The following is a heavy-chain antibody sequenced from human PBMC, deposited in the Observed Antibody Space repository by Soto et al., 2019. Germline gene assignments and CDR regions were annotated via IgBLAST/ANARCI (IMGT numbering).Heavy chain of an antibody. J-gene: IGHJ4*02. CDR1: GFSFSTSA. V-gene: IGHV3-33*01. CDR3: ASDRDEKGHYVIDY. CDR2: LWSDGINE. Sequence: QGQLVESGGGVAQPGRSLRLSCAASGFSFSTSAMHWFRQAPGKGPEWVAVLWSDGINEYYADSVKGRFIVSRDNSKNALYLQMSSLRAEDTAMYYCASDRDEKGHYVIDYWGQGTLVTVSS. D-gene: IGHD3-10*02.